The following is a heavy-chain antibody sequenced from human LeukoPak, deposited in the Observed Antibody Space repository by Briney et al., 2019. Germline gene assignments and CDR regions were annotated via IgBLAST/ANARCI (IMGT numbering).Heavy chain of an antibody. CDR1: GFIFSSYV. Sequence: GGSLRLSCAASGFIFSSYVMSWVRRAPGKGLEWVSTISGSGYGTYYADSVKGRFTISRDNSKNTLYLQMNSLRAEDTAVYYCARSSSWYFGYWGQGTLVTVSS. CDR3: ARSSSWYFGY. V-gene: IGHV3-23*01. CDR2: ISGSGYGT. J-gene: IGHJ4*02. D-gene: IGHD6-13*01.